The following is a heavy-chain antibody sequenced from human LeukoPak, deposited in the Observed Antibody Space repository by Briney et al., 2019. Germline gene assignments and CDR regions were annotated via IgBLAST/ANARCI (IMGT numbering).Heavy chain of an antibody. CDR3: ARDINPSLLSGYYDY. J-gene: IGHJ4*02. V-gene: IGHV3-30-3*01. D-gene: IGHD3-22*01. CDR2: ISYDGSNK. CDR1: GFTFSSYA. Sequence: GGSLRLSCAASGFTFSSYAMHWVRQAPGKGLEWVAVISYDGSNKYYADSVKGRFTISRDNSKNTLYLQMNSLRAEDTAVYYCARDINPSLLSGYYDYWGQGTLVTVSS.